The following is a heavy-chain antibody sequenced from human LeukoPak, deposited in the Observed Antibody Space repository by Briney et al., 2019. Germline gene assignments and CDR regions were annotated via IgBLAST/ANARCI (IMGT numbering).Heavy chain of an antibody. CDR1: GYTFTSYG. D-gene: IGHD6-13*01. Sequence: ASVKVSCKASGYTFTSYGISWVRQAPGQGLEWMGWISAYNGNTNYAQKLQGRVTMTTDTSTSTAYMELRSLRSDDTAVYYCARDKSYSSSWYGLVDAFDIWGQGTMVTVSS. J-gene: IGHJ3*02. CDR3: ARDKSYSSSWYGLVDAFDI. V-gene: IGHV1-18*01. CDR2: ISAYNGNT.